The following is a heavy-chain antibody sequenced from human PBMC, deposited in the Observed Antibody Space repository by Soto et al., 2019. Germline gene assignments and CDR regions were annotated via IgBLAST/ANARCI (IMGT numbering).Heavy chain of an antibody. D-gene: IGHD2-15*01. CDR1: GGSISSGGYY. CDR2: IYYSGST. J-gene: IGHJ3*02. V-gene: IGHV4-31*03. CDR3: ARDRRKGRYCSGGSCYRWAFDI. Sequence: SETLSLTCTVSGGSISSGGYYWSWIRQHPGKGLEWIGYIYYSGSTYYNPSLKSRVTISVDTSKNQFSLKLSSVTAADTAVYYCARDRRKGRYCSGGSCYRWAFDIWGQGTMVTVSS.